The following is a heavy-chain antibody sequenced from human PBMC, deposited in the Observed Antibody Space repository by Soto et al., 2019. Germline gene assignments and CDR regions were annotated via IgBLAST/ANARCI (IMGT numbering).Heavy chain of an antibody. Sequence: PGESLKISCKGSGYSLTSYWIGWVRQIPWKGLEWMGIIYPGDSDTRYSPSFQGQVTIPADKSISTAYLQWSSLKASDTAMYYCARSTEEYDFWSGYYYYYYMDVWGKGTTVTVSS. V-gene: IGHV5-51*01. CDR1: GYSLTSYW. CDR3: ARSTEEYDFWSGYYYYYYMDV. D-gene: IGHD3-3*01. CDR2: IYPGDSDT. J-gene: IGHJ6*03.